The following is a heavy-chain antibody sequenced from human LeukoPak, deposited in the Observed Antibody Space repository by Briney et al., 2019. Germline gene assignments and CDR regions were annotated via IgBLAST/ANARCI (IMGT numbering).Heavy chain of an antibody. J-gene: IGHJ4*02. CDR1: GFTFTSYE. CDR3: ARERAVAGAGFDY. Sequence: GGSLRLSCAASGFTFTSYEMNWVRQAPGKGLEWVSYINSEGTTIYYADSVKGRFTISRDYAKSSLYLQMNSLRAEDTAIYYCARERAVAGAGFDYWGQGTLVTVSS. D-gene: IGHD6-19*01. V-gene: IGHV3-48*03. CDR2: INSEGTTI.